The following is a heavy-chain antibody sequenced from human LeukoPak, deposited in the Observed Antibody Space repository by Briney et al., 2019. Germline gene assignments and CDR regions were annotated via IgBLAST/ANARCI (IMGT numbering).Heavy chain of an antibody. J-gene: IGHJ4*02. D-gene: IGHD3-22*01. CDR3: AKDGSLLYYYDSSGYYFDY. Sequence: GGSLRLSHAASGFTFSSYGMHWVRQAPGKGLEWVAVIWYDGSNKYYADSVKGRFTISRDNSKNTLYLQMNSLRAEDTAVYYCAKDGSLLYYYDSSGYYFDYWGQGTLVTVSS. V-gene: IGHV3-33*06. CDR2: IWYDGSNK. CDR1: GFTFSSYG.